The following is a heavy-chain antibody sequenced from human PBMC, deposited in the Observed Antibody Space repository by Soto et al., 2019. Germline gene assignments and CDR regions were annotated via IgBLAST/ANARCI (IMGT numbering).Heavy chain of an antibody. CDR1: GYTFTGYY. CDR2: INPNSGGT. CDR3: ARVFGFGTGTPPRGMDV. V-gene: IGHV1-2*04. J-gene: IGHJ6*02. Sequence: ASVKVSCKASGYTFTGYYMHWVRQAPGQGLEWMGWINPNSGGTNYAQKFQGWVAMTRDTSISTAYMELSRLRSDDTAVYYCARVFGFGTGTPPRGMDVWGQGTTVTVSS. D-gene: IGHD1-1*01.